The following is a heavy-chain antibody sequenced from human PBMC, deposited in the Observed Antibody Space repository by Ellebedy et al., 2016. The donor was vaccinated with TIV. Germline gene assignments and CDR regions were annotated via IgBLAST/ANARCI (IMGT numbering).Heavy chain of an antibody. CDR1: GGSISSYY. Sequence: MPGGSLRLSCTVSGGSISSYYWSWIRQPPGKGLEWIGYIYSCGITNYNPSLTSRVTISVDTSKNQFSLKLNPGTAADTAVYYCARQVVGSYYYYYGMDVWGQGTTVTVSS. CDR3: ARQVVGSYYYYYGMDV. CDR2: IYSCGIT. V-gene: IGHV4-59*08. D-gene: IGHD1-26*01. J-gene: IGHJ6*02.